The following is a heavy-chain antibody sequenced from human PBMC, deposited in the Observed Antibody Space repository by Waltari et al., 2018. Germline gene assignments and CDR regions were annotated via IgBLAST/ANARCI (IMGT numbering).Heavy chain of an antibody. D-gene: IGHD4-4*01. CDR1: GFTFSSYA. CDR2: ISYDGSNK. CDR3: ARALYSNYPRDIYYYYGMDV. J-gene: IGHJ6*02. Sequence: LRLSCAASGFTFSSYAMHWVRQAPGKGQEWVAVISYDGSNKYYADSVKGRFTISRDNSKNTLYLQMNSLRAEDTAVYYCARALYSNYPRDIYYYYGMDVWGQGTTVTVSS. V-gene: IGHV3-30-3*01.